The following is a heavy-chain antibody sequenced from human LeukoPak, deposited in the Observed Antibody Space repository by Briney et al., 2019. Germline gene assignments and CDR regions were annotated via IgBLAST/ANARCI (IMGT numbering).Heavy chain of an antibody. CDR1: GFTFSSYA. CDR2: ISGSGGST. Sequence: GGSLRLSCAASGFTFSSYAMSWVRQAPGKGLEWVSAISGSGGSTYYADSVKGRFTISRDNSKNTLYLQMNSLRAEDTAVYYCAKDAYSSGEGVLFWFDPWGQGTLATVSS. D-gene: IGHD6-19*01. CDR3: AKDAYSSGEGVLFWFDP. V-gene: IGHV3-23*01. J-gene: IGHJ5*02.